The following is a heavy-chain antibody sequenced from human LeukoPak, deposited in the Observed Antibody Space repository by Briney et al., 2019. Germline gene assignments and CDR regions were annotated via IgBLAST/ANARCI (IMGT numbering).Heavy chain of an antibody. CDR1: GFTFSSYA. V-gene: IGHV3-23*01. CDR2: ISGNGGNT. D-gene: IGHD6-19*01. Sequence: PGGSLRLSCAASGFTFSSYAMSWVRQTPGKGLEWVSGISGNGGNTYYADSVKGRFTIYRDNSKNTLFLQMNSLSAEDTAVYYCAKMPVSYSSGWSNFDYRGQGTLVTVSS. CDR3: AKMPVSYSSGWSNFDY. J-gene: IGHJ4*02.